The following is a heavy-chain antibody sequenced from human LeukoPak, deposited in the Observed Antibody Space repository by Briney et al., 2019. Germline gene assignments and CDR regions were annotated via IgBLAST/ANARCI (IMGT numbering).Heavy chain of an antibody. J-gene: IGHJ4*02. D-gene: IGHD6-19*01. CDR3: ARDNPRTTTYSSGSSFDF. V-gene: IGHV4/OR15-8*02. CDR2: IYHSGRGNT. CDR1: GGSISSSNW. Sequence: SETLSLTCAVSGGSISSSNWWIWLRQPPGKGLEWIGEIYHSGRGNTNYNPSLKSRATISIDNAKNQFSLKLRSVTAADAAVYFCARDNPRTTTYSSGSSFDFWGQGTLVTVSS.